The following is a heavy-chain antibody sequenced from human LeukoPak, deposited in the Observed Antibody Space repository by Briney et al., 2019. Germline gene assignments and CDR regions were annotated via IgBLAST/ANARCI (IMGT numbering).Heavy chain of an antibody. CDR2: IYYSGST. D-gene: IGHD4-23*01. CDR1: GGSISSYY. V-gene: IGHV4-59*12. J-gene: IGHJ4*02. Sequence: SETLSLTCTVSGGSISSYYWSWIRQPPGKGLEWIGYIYYSGSTNYNPSLKSRVTISVDTSKNQFSLKLSSVTAADTAVYYCARDIQNDYGGKGLDFWGQGTLVTVSS. CDR3: ARDIQNDYGGKGLDF.